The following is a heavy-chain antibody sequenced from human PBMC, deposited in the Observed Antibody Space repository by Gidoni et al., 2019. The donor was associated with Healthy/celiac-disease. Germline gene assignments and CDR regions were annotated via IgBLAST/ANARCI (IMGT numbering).Heavy chain of an antibody. CDR1: GFTFRSYA. J-gene: IGHJ2*01. CDR3: AKDSPIAAAAHELLNWYFDL. Sequence: EVQLLESGGGLVQPGGSLRLSCAASGFTFRSYAMSWVRQAPGKGLEWVSAISGSGGSTYYADSVKGRFTISRDNSKNTLYLQMNSLRAEDTAVYYCAKDSPIAAAAHELLNWYFDLWGRGTLVTVSS. CDR2: ISGSGGST. D-gene: IGHD6-13*01. V-gene: IGHV3-23*01.